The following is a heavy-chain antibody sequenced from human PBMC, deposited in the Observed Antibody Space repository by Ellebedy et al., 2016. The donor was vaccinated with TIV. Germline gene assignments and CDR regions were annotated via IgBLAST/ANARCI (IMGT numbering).Heavy chain of an antibody. V-gene: IGHV3-7*01. CDR3: ATDGSYGDYLSPTHAFVM. J-gene: IGHJ3*02. CDR2: IRQDGSEK. D-gene: IGHD4-17*01. Sequence: GGSLRLSCAASAFSFSSYWMTWVRQAPGKGLEWVANIRQDGSEKYFVDSVTCRFTISRDNAKNSLYLQMHSLRAEDTAAYYCATDGSYGDYLSPTHAFVMWGQGTLVTVSA. CDR1: AFSFSSYW.